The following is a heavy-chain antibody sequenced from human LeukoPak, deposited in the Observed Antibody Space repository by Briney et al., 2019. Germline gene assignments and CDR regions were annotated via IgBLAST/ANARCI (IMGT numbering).Heavy chain of an antibody. CDR2: VSGSGGMT. J-gene: IGHJ4*02. D-gene: IGHD2-2*02. Sequence: PGGSLRLSCAASGFTFSSYAMSWDRQAPGKRLEWVSAVSGSGGMTYYADSVKGRFTISRDNSRNTLYLQMNSLRAEDTAVYYCATKPPHCSTTTCYIDSWGQGTLVIVSS. V-gene: IGHV3-23*01. CDR1: GFTFSSYA. CDR3: ATKPPHCSTTTCYIDS.